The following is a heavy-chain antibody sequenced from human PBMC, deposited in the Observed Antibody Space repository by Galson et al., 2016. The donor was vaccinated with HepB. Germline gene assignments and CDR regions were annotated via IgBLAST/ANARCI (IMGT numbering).Heavy chain of an antibody. CDR2: INTDGTTT. CDR3: TNRGSGGSFDFDY. D-gene: IGHD6-19*01. CDR1: GFTFSNYW. V-gene: IGHV3-74*01. Sequence: SLRLSCAASGFTFSNYWIHWVRQAPGEGLVWVSHINTDGTTTFYADSVKGRFTMSRDNAKNTGDLQMNSLGAEDTAMYYCTNRGSGGSFDFDYWGQGTLVTVSS. J-gene: IGHJ4*02.